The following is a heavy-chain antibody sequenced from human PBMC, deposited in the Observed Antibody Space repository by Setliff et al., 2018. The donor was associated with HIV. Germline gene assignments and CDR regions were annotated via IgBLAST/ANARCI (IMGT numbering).Heavy chain of an antibody. CDR3: AIGDEYPGVFQS. CDR1: GDSLNTYY. V-gene: IGHV4-4*07. CDR2: IYASGKT. J-gene: IGHJ5*02. Sequence: SETLSLTCNVSGDSLNTYYWSWIRQSGGKGLEWIGRIYASGKTTFNPSLKSRVRMSVDTSKNHFSLNLHSVTAADTAVYYCAIGDEYPGVFQSWGQGKVVT. D-gene: IGHD2-2*01.